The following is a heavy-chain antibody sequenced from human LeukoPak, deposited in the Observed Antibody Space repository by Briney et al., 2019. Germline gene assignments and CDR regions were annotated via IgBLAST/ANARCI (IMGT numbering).Heavy chain of an antibody. J-gene: IGHJ6*03. CDR3: ARAVTGLLYYMDV. CDR2: INPNSGGT. Sequence: ASVKVSCKASGGTFSSYAISWVRQAPGQGLEWMGWINPNSGGTNYAQKFQGRVTMTRDTSISTAYMELSRLRSDDTAVYYCARAVTGLLYYMDVWGKGTTVTVSS. CDR1: GGTFSSYA. V-gene: IGHV1-2*02. D-gene: IGHD4-11*01.